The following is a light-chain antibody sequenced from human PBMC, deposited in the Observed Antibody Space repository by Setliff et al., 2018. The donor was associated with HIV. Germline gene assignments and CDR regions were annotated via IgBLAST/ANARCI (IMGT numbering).Light chain of an antibody. CDR2: ESH. CDR3: GTWDSRLSNFV. V-gene: IGLV1-51*02. CDR1: SSNVGNND. J-gene: IGLJ1*01. Sequence: QSVLAQPPSVSAAPGQRVTISCSGTSSNVGNNDVSWYQQYPGSAPKLLIQESHKRPSGTPDRFSGSKSDTSASLGITGLQTEDEADYFCGTWDSRLSNFVFGTGTKAPS.